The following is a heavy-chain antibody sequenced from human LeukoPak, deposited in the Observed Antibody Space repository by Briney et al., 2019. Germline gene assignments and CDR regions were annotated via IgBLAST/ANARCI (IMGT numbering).Heavy chain of an antibody. CDR3: AASLPNIVVVPAAKGPFGS. CDR1: GFIFTTYT. J-gene: IGHJ5*02. D-gene: IGHD2-2*01. Sequence: PGGSLRLSCSASGFIFTTYTMYWVRQAPGKGLEWVAVIWYDGSNKYYADSVRGRFTISRDNSKNTLYLQMSSLRAEDTAVYYCAASLPNIVVVPAAKGPFGSWGQGTLVTVSS. CDR2: IWYDGSNK. V-gene: IGHV3-33*08.